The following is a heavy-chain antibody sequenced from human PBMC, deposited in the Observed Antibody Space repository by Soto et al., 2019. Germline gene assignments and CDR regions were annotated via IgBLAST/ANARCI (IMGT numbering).Heavy chain of an antibody. V-gene: IGHV1-18*01. Sequence: ASVKVSCKASDYTFTRYGISWVRQAPGQALEWMGWISAYNGNTNYAQKLQGRDTMTTDTSTSTAYIELRSLRSDDTAVYYCGRDAFVVPAATWISRDVGRLHYWGQGTLVTVSS. J-gene: IGHJ4*02. D-gene: IGHD2-2*01. CDR3: GRDAFVVPAATWISRDVGRLHY. CDR1: DYTFTRYG. CDR2: ISAYNGNT.